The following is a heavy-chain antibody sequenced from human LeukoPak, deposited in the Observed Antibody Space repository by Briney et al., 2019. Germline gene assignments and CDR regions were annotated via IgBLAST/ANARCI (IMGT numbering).Heavy chain of an antibody. J-gene: IGHJ6*02. Sequence: GGSLRLSCAASGFTFSSYAMSWVRQAPGKGLEWVSAISGSGGSTYYADSVKGRFTISRHNSKNTLYLQMNSLRAEDTAVYYCARAWGDGAFYYYYGMDVWGQGTTVTVSS. V-gene: IGHV3-23*01. CDR3: ARAWGDGAFYYYYGMDV. D-gene: IGHD2-21*02. CDR2: ISGSGGST. CDR1: GFTFSSYA.